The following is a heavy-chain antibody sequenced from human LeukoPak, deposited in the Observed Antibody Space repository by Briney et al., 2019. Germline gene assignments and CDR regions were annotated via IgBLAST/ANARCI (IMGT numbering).Heavy chain of an antibody. J-gene: IGHJ4*02. CDR3: ARDMIGVAGNGNDY. V-gene: IGHV1-18*01. CDR2: ISAYNGNT. Sequence: GASVKVSFKASGYTFTSYGISWVRQAPGQGLEWMGWISAYNGNTNYAQKLQGRVTMTTDTSTSTAYMELRSLRSDDTAVYYCARDMIGVAGNGNDYWGQGTLVTVSS. CDR1: GYTFTSYG. D-gene: IGHD6-19*01.